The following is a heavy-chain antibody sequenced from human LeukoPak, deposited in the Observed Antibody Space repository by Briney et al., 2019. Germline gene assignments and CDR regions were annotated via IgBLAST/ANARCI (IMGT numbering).Heavy chain of an antibody. D-gene: IGHD2-15*01. J-gene: IGHJ1*01. V-gene: IGHV3-23*01. CDR1: GFTFSSYA. CDR2: ISGSGGST. CDR3: ARDREDIVVVIGYFQH. Sequence: GGSLGLSCAASGFTFSSYAMSWVRQAPGKGLEWVSAISGSGGSTYYADSVKGRFTISRDNSKNTLYLQMNSLRAEDTAVYCCARDREDIVVVIGYFQHWGQGTLVTVSS.